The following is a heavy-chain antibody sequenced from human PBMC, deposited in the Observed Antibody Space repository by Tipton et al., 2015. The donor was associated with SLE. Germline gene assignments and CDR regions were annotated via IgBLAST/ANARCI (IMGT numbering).Heavy chain of an antibody. CDR3: ARDLFYGASGNYYYYMDV. Sequence: SLRLSCAASGFTFSDYYMSWIRQAPGKGLEWVSYISSSSSYTNYADSVEGRFTISRDNAKNSLYLQMNSLRAEDTAVYYCARDLFYGASGNYYYYMDVWGKGTTVTVSS. V-gene: IGHV3-11*06. J-gene: IGHJ6*03. D-gene: IGHD4-17*01. CDR1: GFTFSDYY. CDR2: ISSSSSYT.